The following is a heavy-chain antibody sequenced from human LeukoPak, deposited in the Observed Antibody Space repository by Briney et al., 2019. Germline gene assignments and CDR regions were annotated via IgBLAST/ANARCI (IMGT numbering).Heavy chain of an antibody. CDR1: GFTFSGFA. CDR2: ISGSGSDI. V-gene: IGHV3-21*01. D-gene: IGHD1-7*01. Sequence: GGSLTLSCAASGFTFSGFAMTWVRQTPGKGLEWVSAISGSGSDIYYADSVKGRFTISRDNPKRSLYLQMNSLRAEDTAVYYCARRTFPNDAFDVWGQGTVVTVSS. J-gene: IGHJ3*01. CDR3: ARRTFPNDAFDV.